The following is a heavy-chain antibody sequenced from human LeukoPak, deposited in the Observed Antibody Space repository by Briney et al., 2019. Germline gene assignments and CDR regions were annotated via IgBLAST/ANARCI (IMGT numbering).Heavy chain of an antibody. CDR1: GFTVSSSY. CDR2: IDPTSGYK. V-gene: IGHV3-21*04. J-gene: IGHJ3*02. Sequence: GGSLRLSCAASGFTVSSSYMNWVRQAPGRGLEWVASIDPTSGYKYYGDSVKGRFTTSRDNAENSVHLQMNSLGAEDTAVYYCAKVTWRSSDGYDIWGQGTMVTVSS. CDR3: AKVTWRSSDGYDI. D-gene: IGHD5-24*01.